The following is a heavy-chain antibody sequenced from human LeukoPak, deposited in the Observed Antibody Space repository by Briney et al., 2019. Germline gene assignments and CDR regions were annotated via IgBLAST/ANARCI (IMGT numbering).Heavy chain of an antibody. V-gene: IGHV4-61*02. CDR3: AREGGSGSYF. CDR2: IYTSGST. J-gene: IGHJ4*02. CDR1: GGSISSGSYY. D-gene: IGHD1-26*01. Sequence: SSETLSLTCTVSGGSISSGSYYWSWIRQPAGKGLEWIGRIYTSGSTNYNPSLKSRVTMSVDTSKNQFSLKLSSVTAADTAVYYCAREGGSGSYFGGQGTLVTVSS.